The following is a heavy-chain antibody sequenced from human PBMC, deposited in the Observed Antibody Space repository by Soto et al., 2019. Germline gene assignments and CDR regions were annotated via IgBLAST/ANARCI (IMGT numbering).Heavy chain of an antibody. CDR1: GFTFSSSA. CDR2: ISGSGAGT. Sequence: GGSLRLSCTASGFTFSSSAMSWVRQAPGRGLEWVSGISGSGAGTYYADSVKGRFTISRDNSKNTLYLQMSGLRAEDAAVYYCAKGPTVFGAVISFDYYYGMYVWGQGTPVTVSS. CDR3: AKGPTVFGAVISFDYYYGMYV. D-gene: IGHD3-3*01. V-gene: IGHV3-23*01. J-gene: IGHJ6*02.